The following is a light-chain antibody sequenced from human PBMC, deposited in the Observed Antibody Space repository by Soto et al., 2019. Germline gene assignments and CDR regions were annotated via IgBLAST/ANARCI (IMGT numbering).Light chain of an antibody. V-gene: IGKV3-11*01. CDR1: QSVSSD. CDR3: QPRSNSIT. CDR2: DAS. J-gene: IGKJ5*01. Sequence: EIVLTQSPATLYLSPGEIATLSCRASQSVSSDLAWYQQKPGQAPRLIIYDASNRSTCIPAMFRGSESGTDVTLTISSVEPEDVAVYSCQPRSNSITFGQGTKLEIK.